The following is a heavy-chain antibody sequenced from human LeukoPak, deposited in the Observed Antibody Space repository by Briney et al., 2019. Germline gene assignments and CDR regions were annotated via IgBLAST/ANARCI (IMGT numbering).Heavy chain of an antibody. CDR3: ARVGTTFSYYYYYYMDV. J-gene: IGHJ6*03. CDR1: GFTFSSYW. D-gene: IGHD1-7*01. V-gene: IGHV3-7*01. Sequence: GGSLRPSCAASGFTFSSYWMSWVRQAPGKGLEWVANIKQDGSEKYYVDSVKGRFTISRDNAKNSLYLQMNSLRAEVTAVYYCARVGTTFSYYYYYYMDVWGKGTTVTVSS. CDR2: IKQDGSEK.